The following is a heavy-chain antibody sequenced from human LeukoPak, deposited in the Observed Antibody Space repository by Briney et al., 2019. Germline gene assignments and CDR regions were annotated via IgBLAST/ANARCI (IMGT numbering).Heavy chain of an antibody. Sequence: PSETLSLTCTVSGDSLDSHFWSWVRQPPGKGLEWIGYIHGSGSTHYDDSLRSRVTISEDTSKNQFSLKLTSVTAADTAVYYCANSYDSKIVPFDNWGQGALVTVSS. CDR1: GDSLDSHF. CDR3: ANSYDSKIVPFDN. CDR2: IHGSGST. J-gene: IGHJ4*02. D-gene: IGHD3-22*01. V-gene: IGHV4-59*08.